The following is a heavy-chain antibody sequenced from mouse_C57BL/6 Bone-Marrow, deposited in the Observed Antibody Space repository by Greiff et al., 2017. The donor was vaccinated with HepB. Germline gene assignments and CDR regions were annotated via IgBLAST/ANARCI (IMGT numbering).Heavy chain of an antibody. J-gene: IGHJ4*01. V-gene: IGHV5-12*01. Sequence: EVKLMESGGGLVQPGGSLKLSCAASGFTFSDYYMYWVRQTPEKRLEWVAYISNGGGSTYYPDTVKGRFTISRDNAKNTLYLQMSRLKSEDTAMYYCARQVIYDGYYVYYYAMDYWGQGTSVTVSS. CDR2: ISNGGGST. CDR1: GFTFSDYY. CDR3: ARQVIYDGYYVYYYAMDY. D-gene: IGHD2-3*01.